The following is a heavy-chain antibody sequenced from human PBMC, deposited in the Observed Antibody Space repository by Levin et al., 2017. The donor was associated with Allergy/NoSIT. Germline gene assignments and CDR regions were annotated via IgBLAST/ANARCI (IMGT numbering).Heavy chain of an antibody. CDR1: GYRFTSHW. CDR3: ARQKISHFDS. CDR2: IHPGDSET. Sequence: LGESLKISCKGSGYRFTSHWIAWVRQMPGKGLEWMGIIHPGDSETTYSPSFQGQVTISVDKSINTAYLQWSSLKASDSAMYYCARQKISHFDSWGQGTLVTVSS. J-gene: IGHJ4*02. V-gene: IGHV5-51*01.